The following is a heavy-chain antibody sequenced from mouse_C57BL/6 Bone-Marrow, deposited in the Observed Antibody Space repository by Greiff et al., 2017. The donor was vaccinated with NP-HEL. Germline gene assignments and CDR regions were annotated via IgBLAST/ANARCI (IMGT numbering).Heavy chain of an antibody. D-gene: IGHD4-1*02. Sequence: LVKPGASVKISCKASGYAFSSSWMNWVKQWPGKGLEWIGRIYPGDGDTNYNGKFKGKATLTADKSSSTAYMHLSSLTSEDAAVYFCARFQLGHCYFDVWGTGTTVTVSS. V-gene: IGHV1-82*01. CDR1: GYAFSSSW. J-gene: IGHJ1*03. CDR2: IYPGDGDT. CDR3: ARFQLGHCYFDV.